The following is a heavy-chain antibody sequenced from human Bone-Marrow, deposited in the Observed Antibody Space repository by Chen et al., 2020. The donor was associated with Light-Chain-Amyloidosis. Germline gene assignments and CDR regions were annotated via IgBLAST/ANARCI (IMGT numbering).Heavy chain of an antibody. CDR1: GYSISSGYY. Sequence: QVQLQESGPGLVKPSETLSFTCAVSGYSISSGYYWGWIRQPPGKGLEWIASIHHSGGAFYNPSLKSRVTISVDTSKSQFSLKLYSVAAADTAVYYCAREYSGSHFDYWGQGTLVPVSS. V-gene: IGHV4-38-2*02. CDR3: AREYSGSHFDY. J-gene: IGHJ4*02. D-gene: IGHD1-26*01. CDR2: IHHSGGA.